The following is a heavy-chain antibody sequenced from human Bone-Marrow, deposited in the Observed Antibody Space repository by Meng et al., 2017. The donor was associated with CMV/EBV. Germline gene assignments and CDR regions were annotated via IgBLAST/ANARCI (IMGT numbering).Heavy chain of an antibody. Sequence: SLKISCAVSGFPFDDFAMHWVRQAPGKGPEWVSGISYNSAGIDYADSVKGRFTISRDNAKNSLYLQLNSLRAEDTALYYCAKGQYPLILKHYGLDVWGQGTTVTVSS. D-gene: IGHD2-2*01. CDR1: GFPFDDFA. J-gene: IGHJ6*02. CDR3: AKGQYPLILKHYGLDV. CDR2: ISYNSAGI. V-gene: IGHV3-9*01.